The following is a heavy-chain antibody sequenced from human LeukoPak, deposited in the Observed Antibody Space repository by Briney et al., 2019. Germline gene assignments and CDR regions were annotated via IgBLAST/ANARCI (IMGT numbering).Heavy chain of an antibody. Sequence: SETLSLTCTVSGGSISSGGYFWSWIRQHPGRGLEWIGYIYYSGSTYYNPPLKSRVTISVDTSKNQFSLKLSSVTAADTAVYYCARSHYFDSSGSLNNWFDPWGQGTLVTVSS. CDR1: GGSISSGGYF. D-gene: IGHD3-22*01. CDR2: IYYSGST. CDR3: ARSHYFDSSGSLNNWFDP. V-gene: IGHV4-31*03. J-gene: IGHJ5*02.